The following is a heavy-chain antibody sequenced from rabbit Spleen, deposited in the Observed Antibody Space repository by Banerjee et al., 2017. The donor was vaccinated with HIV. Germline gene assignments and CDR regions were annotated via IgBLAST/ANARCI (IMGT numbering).Heavy chain of an antibody. D-gene: IGHD8-1*01. CDR1: GFDFSKFG. V-gene: IGHV1S45*01. CDR2: IDAGSSGFT. CDR3: ARDTGSSFSSYGMDL. J-gene: IGHJ6*01. Sequence: QEQLVESGGGLVQPGGSLTLSCKASGFDFSKFGVSWVRQAPGKGLEWIACIDAGSSGFTYFATWAKGRFTISKTSSTTVTLQMTSLTAADTATYFCARDTGSSFSSYGMDLWGQGTLVTVS.